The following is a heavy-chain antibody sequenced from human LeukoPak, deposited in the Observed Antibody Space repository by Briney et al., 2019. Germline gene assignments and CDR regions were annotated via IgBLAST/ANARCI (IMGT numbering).Heavy chain of an antibody. D-gene: IGHD5-18*01. V-gene: IGHV3-30*04. Sequence: PSGGSLRLSCAASGFTLSSYAMHWVRQAPGKGLEWVSVMSYDGSNKYYADSVKGRFTISRDNSKNTLFLQMNSLRAEDTAVYFCARVGRGYSFKVYYFDYWGQGTLVTVSS. J-gene: IGHJ4*02. CDR1: GFTLSSYA. CDR2: MSYDGSNK. CDR3: ARVGRGYSFKVYYFDY.